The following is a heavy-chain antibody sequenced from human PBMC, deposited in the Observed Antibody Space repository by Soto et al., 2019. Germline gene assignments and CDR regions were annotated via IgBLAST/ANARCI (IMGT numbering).Heavy chain of an antibody. CDR2: IVPSLDTT. Sequence: QVQLVQSGTEVKKPGSSVKVSCKASGGTFSSSGFSWVRQAPGQGLEWMGMIVPSLDTTKHAKKFQARVTITADQFTSTAYMELSSLRTEDTVVYYCARWTKPRGTADPYAGDVWGQGTKVIVSS. CDR1: GGTFSSSG. CDR3: ARWTKPRGTADPYAGDV. J-gene: IGHJ6*02. D-gene: IGHD2-21*02. V-gene: IGHV1-69*09.